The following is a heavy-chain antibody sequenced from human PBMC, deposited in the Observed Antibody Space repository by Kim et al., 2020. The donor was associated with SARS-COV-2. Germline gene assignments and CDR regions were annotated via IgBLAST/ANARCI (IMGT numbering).Heavy chain of an antibody. CDR3: AGRHCSSTSCWEYYFDY. J-gene: IGHJ4*02. Sequence: ASVKVSCKVSGYTLTELSMHWVRQAPGKGLEWMGGFDPEDGETIYAQKFQGRVTMTEDTSTDTAYMELSSLRSEDTAVYYCAGRHCSSTSCWEYYFDYWGQGTLVTVSS. D-gene: IGHD2-2*01. V-gene: IGHV1-24*01. CDR1: GYTLTELS. CDR2: FDPEDGET.